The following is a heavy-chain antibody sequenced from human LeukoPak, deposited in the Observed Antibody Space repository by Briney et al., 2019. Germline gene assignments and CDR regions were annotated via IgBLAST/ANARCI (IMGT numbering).Heavy chain of an antibody. V-gene: IGHV3-23*01. D-gene: IGHD2-2*01. CDR1: GFTFSSYV. CDR2: ISGSGGST. J-gene: IGHJ4*02. CDR3: AKMPQYCSSTSCYVGSFDY. Sequence: GGSLRLSCAASGFTFSSYVMSWVRQAPGKGLEWVSAISGSGGSTYYADSVKGRFTISRDNSKNTLYLQMNSLRAEDTAVYYCAKMPQYCSSTSCYVGSFDYWGQGTLVTVSS.